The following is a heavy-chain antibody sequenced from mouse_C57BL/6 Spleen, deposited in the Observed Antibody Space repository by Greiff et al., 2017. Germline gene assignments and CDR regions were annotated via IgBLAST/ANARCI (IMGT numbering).Heavy chain of an antibody. CDR2: IRSKSNNYAT. CDR1: GFSFNTYA. Sequence: DVQLQESGGGLVQPKGSLKLSCAASGFSFNTYAMNWVRQAPGKGLEWVARIRSKSNNYATYYADSVKDRFTISRDDSESMLYLQMNNLKTEDTAMYYCGTTGFAYWGQGTLVTVSA. J-gene: IGHJ3*01. D-gene: IGHD1-1*01. V-gene: IGHV10-1*01. CDR3: GTTGFAY.